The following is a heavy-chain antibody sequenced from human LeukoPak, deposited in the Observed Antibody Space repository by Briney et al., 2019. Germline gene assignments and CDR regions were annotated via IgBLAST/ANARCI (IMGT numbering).Heavy chain of an antibody. CDR2: ISYDGSNK. CDR1: GFTFSSYA. CDR3: ARDGSSGWTWYFDY. J-gene: IGHJ4*02. D-gene: IGHD6-19*01. V-gene: IGHV3-30-3*01. Sequence: GGSLRLSCAASGFTFSSYAMRWVRQAPGKGLEWVAVISYDGSNKYYADSVKGRFTISRDISKNTLYLQMNSLRAEDTAVYYCARDGSSGWTWYFDYWGQGTLVTVSS.